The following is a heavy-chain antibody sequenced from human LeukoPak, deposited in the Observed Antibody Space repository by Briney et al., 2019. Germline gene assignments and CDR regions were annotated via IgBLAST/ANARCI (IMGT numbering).Heavy chain of an antibody. D-gene: IGHD3-9*01. CDR3: ARGLFDWPFTSFDY. Sequence: SETLSLTCTVSGGSISSYYWSWIRQPRGKGLEWIGYIYYSGSTNYNPSLKSRVTISVDTSKNQFSLKLSSVTAADTAVYYCARGLFDWPFTSFDYWGQGTLVTVSS. V-gene: IGHV4-59*01. CDR2: IYYSGST. CDR1: GGSISSYY. J-gene: IGHJ4*02.